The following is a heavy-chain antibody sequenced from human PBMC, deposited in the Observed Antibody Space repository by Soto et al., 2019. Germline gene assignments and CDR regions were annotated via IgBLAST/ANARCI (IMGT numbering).Heavy chain of an antibody. D-gene: IGHD5-12*01. Sequence: GASVKVSCKASGYTFTTYGISWVRQAPGQGLEWMGWISAYNGNTNYAQKLQGRVTMTTDTSTSTAYMELRSLRSDDTAVYYCARDLMATGGGWFDPWGQGTLVTVSS. V-gene: IGHV1-18*01. CDR1: GYTFTTYG. CDR3: ARDLMATGGGWFDP. CDR2: ISAYNGNT. J-gene: IGHJ5*02.